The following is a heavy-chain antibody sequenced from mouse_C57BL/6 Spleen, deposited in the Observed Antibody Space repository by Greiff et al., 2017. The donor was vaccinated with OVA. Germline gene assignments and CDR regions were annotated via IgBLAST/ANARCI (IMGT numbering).Heavy chain of an antibody. Sequence: VQLVESGAELAKPGASVKLSCKASGYTFTSYWMHWVKQRPGQGLEWIGYINPSSGYTKYNQKFKDKATLTADKSSSTAYMQLSSLTYEDSAVYYCASNYYGSSLYWYFDVWGTGTTVTVSS. CDR1: GYTFTSYW. D-gene: IGHD1-1*01. CDR3: ASNYYGSSLYWYFDV. J-gene: IGHJ1*03. V-gene: IGHV1-7*01. CDR2: INPSSGYT.